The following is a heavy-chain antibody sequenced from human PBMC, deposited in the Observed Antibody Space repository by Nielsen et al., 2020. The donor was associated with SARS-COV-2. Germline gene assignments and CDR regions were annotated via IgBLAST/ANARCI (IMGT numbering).Heavy chain of an antibody. V-gene: IGHV1-46*01. D-gene: IGHD3-22*01. CDR2: INPTNGGT. J-gene: IGHJ4*02. CDR3: ARPNYYDSSGFYYYFDY. CDR1: GYTFTNNY. Sequence: ASVKVSCKASGYTFTNNYMHWVRQAPGQGLEWMGLINPTNGGTTYAQKFQGRVTMTRDTSTSTVYMELSSLRSDDTAVYYCARPNYYDSSGFYYYFDYWGQGTLVTVSS.